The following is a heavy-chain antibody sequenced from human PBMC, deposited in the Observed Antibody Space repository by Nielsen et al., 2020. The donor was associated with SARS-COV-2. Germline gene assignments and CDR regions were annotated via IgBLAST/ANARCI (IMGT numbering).Heavy chain of an antibody. CDR1: GGSISSYY. D-gene: IGHD2-2*02. Sequence: SETLSLTCTVSGGSISSYYWSWIRQPAGKGLEWIGRIYTSGSTNYNPSLKSRVTMSVDTSKNQFSLKLSSVTAAGTAVYYCARELGYCSSTSCYTYYFDYWGQGTLVTVSS. CDR3: ARELGYCSSTSCYTYYFDY. CDR2: IYTSGST. J-gene: IGHJ4*02. V-gene: IGHV4-4*07.